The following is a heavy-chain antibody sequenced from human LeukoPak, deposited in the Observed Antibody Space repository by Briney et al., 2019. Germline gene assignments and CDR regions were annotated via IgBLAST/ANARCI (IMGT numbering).Heavy chain of an antibody. CDR1: GFTFSNYA. Sequence: PGGSLRLSCAASGFTFSNYAMNWVRQAPGKGLEWVSFISSSGSKTYYVDSVEGRFTISRDNSRKTLYLQMNSLRADDTAIYYCARRYSSSNMDYWGQGTLVIVSS. CDR3: ARRYSSSNMDY. J-gene: IGHJ4*02. D-gene: IGHD6-6*01. CDR2: ISSSGSKT. V-gene: IGHV3-23*01.